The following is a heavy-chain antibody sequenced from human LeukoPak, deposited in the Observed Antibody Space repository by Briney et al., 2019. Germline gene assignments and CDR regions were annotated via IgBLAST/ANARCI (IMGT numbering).Heavy chain of an antibody. V-gene: IGHV5-10-1*01. CDR2: IDPSDSYT. J-gene: IGHJ6*02. D-gene: IGHD6-13*01. CDR3: AHSLIAAAGMHYYYGMDV. Sequence: GESLKISCKGSGYSFTSYWISWVRQMHGKGLEWMGRIDPSDSYTNYSPSFQGHVTISADKSISTAYLQWSSLKASDTAMYYCAHSLIAAAGMHYYYGMDVWGQGTTVTVSS. CDR1: GYSFTSYW.